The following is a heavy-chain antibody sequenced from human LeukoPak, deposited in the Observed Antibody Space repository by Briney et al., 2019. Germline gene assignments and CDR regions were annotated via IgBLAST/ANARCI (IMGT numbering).Heavy chain of an antibody. CDR2: MNPNSGNT. Sequence: ASVKVSCKASGYTFTSYDINWVRQATGQGLEWMAWMNPNSGNTGYAQKFQGRVTMTRNTSISTAYMELSSLRSEDTAVYYCARGGIFAWYSSSWYGFDYWGQGTLVTVSS. CDR1: GYTFTSYD. CDR3: ARGGIFAWYSSSWYGFDY. D-gene: IGHD6-13*01. V-gene: IGHV1-8*01. J-gene: IGHJ4*02.